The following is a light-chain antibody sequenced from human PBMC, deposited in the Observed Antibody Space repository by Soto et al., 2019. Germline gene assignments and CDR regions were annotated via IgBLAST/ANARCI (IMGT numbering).Light chain of an antibody. CDR2: AAS. CDR3: QQSYSTPST. CDR1: QSISSY. V-gene: IGKV1-39*01. J-gene: IGKJ5*01. Sequence: DIQMTQSPSSLSASVGDRVTITCRASQSISSYLNWYQQKPGKAPKLLIYAASSLQSGVPSRFSGSGSGTDFTLTISRLQPEDFATYDCQQSYSTPSTFGQGTRLEI.